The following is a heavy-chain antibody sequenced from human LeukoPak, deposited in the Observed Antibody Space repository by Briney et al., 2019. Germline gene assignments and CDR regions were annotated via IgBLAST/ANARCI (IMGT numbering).Heavy chain of an antibody. V-gene: IGHV3-15*01. J-gene: IGHJ4*02. CDR1: GFTFTNAW. Sequence: GGSLRLSCAASGFTFTNAWMSWVRQAPGRGLEWVGLVKSKTDGGTTVYAAPVKGRFTISKDDSKNTVYLQMNSLKTEDTALYYCATGYGTGNACDYWGQGTLVTVSS. D-gene: IGHD3-10*01. CDR3: ATGYGTGNACDY. CDR2: VKSKTDGGTT.